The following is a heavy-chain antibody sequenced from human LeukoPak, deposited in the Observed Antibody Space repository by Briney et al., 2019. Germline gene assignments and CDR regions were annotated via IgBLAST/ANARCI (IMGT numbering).Heavy chain of an antibody. V-gene: IGHV3-9*01. J-gene: IGHJ4*02. CDR1: GFTFDDYA. D-gene: IGHD6-13*01. Sequence: PGGSLRLSCVASGFTFDDYAMHWVRQAPGKGLEWVSGISWNSGSIGYADSVKGRFTISRDNAKNSLYLQMNSLRAEDTALYYCAKDIAAAGKSGFDYWGQGTLVTVSS. CDR2: ISWNSGSI. CDR3: AKDIAAAGKSGFDY.